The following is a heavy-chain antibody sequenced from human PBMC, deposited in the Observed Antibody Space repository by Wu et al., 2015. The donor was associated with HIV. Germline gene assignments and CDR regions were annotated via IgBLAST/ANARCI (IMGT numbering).Heavy chain of an antibody. CDR1: GGSFNSYA. J-gene: IGHJ5*02. D-gene: IGHD3-16*02. V-gene: IGHV1-69*05. CDR3: ARSRPNMITFGGIIANWFDP. Sequence: QVLLVQSGAEVKKPGSSVKVSCKASGGSFNSYAINWVRQAPGQGLEWMGGITPIFVTANYAQSFQGRVTITTDESTSTVYMELSSLRSDDTAVYYCARSRPNMITFGGIIANWFDPWGQGTLVTVSS. CDR2: ITPIFVTA.